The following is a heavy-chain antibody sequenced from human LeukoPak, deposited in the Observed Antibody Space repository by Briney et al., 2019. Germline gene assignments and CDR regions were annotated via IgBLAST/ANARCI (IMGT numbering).Heavy chain of an antibody. CDR3: ARDSRAAAATRGGNWFDP. CDR2: IYYSGST. CDR1: GGSISSSSYY. V-gene: IGHV4-39*07. Sequence: SETLSLTCTVSGGSISSSSYYWGWIRQPPRKGLEWIASIYYSGSTYYNPSLKSRVTISVDTSKNQFSLKLSSVTAADTAVYYCARDSRAAAATRGGNWFDPWGQGTLVTVSS. J-gene: IGHJ5*02. D-gene: IGHD6-13*01.